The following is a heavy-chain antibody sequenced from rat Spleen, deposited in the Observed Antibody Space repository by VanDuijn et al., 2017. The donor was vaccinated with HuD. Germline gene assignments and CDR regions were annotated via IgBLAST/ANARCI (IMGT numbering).Heavy chain of an antibody. D-gene: IGHD1-2*01. J-gene: IGHJ4*01. CDR3: ARFSYSSYGYVMDA. Sequence: EVQLQESGPGLVKPSQSLSLTCSVTGYSITSGYGWNWIRKFPGNKLEWMGYINSAGSTNYNPPLKSQISITRDTSKNQFFLQLTSVTTEDTATYYCARFSYSSYGYVMDAWGQGASVTVSS. V-gene: IGHV3-3*01. CDR1: GYSITSGYG. CDR2: INSAGST.